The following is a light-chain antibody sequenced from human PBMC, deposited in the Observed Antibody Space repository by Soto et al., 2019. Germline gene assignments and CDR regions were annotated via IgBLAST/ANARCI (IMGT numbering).Light chain of an antibody. CDR3: EQRSKRPQA. CDR2: DAY. V-gene: IGKV3-11*01. Sequence: LRQAQVTLWISQEGKTTLSCKASQSFRGLLAWYQQKPGQAPRLLIYDAYNRATGIPPRFSGSRSGTDFSLTITSLEPEDQAALYREQRSKRPQAFSQGTRLEIK. CDR1: QSFRGL. J-gene: IGKJ5*01.